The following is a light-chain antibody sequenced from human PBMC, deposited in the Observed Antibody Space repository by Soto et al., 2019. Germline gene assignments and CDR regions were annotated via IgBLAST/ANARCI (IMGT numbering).Light chain of an antibody. J-gene: IGKJ5*01. CDR1: QSVSSY. V-gene: IGKV3-11*01. CDR2: DAS. CDR3: QQRSNWPPIT. Sequence: EIVLTQSPATLSLSPGERATLSCRASQSVSSYLAWYQQKPGQAPRLLIYDASNRATGIPARFSGSGSGTDFTLTISSLEPEDFAVYYCQQRSNWPPITFGQGKHWRL.